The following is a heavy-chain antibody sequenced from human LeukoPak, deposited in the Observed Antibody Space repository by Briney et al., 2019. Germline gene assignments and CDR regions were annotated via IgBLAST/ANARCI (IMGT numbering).Heavy chain of an antibody. CDR1: GYTFTSYD. CDR3: ARDQKKYYYDSSGYSDWYFDL. J-gene: IGHJ2*01. D-gene: IGHD3-22*01. CDR2: MNPNSGNT. Sequence: ASVKVSCKASGYTFTSYDINWVRQATGQGLEWMGWMNPNSGNTGYAQKFQGRVTMTRNTSISTAYMELSSLRSEDTAVYYCARDQKKYYYDSSGYSDWYFDLWGRGTLVTVSS. V-gene: IGHV1-8*01.